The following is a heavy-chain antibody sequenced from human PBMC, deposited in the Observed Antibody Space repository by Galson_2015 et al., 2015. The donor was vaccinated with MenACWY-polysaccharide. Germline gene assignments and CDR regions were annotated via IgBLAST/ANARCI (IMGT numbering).Heavy chain of an antibody. Sequence: SLRLCCAASGFNFGDYGVIWIRQAPGKGLEWISLISSEAYGGTPESAASVEGRFTMSRVDSKRVAYLQMSRLNTEDTAVYYCTRFSAYFHDNSGSFDAFDIWGQGTMVTVSS. J-gene: IGHJ3*02. V-gene: IGHV3-49*03. D-gene: IGHD3-22*01. CDR1: GFNFGDYG. CDR3: TRFSAYFHDNSGSFDAFDI. CDR2: ISSEAYGGTP.